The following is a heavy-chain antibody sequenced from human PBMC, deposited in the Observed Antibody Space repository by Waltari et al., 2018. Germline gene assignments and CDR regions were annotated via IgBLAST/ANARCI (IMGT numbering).Heavy chain of an antibody. V-gene: IGHV3-23*01. Sequence: EMQLSESGGGLVQTGGSLRRSCTTGGFNYSAYGQRWVRQAPGEGPEWCPRFFGRHVGACSADSLRGRFTMSSDNSKNPLYLTLNCLRVDVTAVYYFAKCEVVGTDFACLRFDSWGQGTLVTVSS. CDR1: GFNYSAYG. CDR2: FFGRHVGA. J-gene: IGHJ5*01. CDR3: AKCEVVGTDFACLRFDS. D-gene: IGHD2-15*01.